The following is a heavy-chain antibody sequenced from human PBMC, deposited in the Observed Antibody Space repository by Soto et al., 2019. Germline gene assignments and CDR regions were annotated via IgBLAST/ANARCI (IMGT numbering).Heavy chain of an antibody. D-gene: IGHD5-12*01. CDR2: IYHSGST. V-gene: IGHV4-59*08. CDR3: AKTIGYDQFDS. Sequence: SETLSLTCTVSGDSIRSYYWSWIRQPPGKGLEWIGYIYHSGSTNYNPSLKSRVTISVDTSKNQFSLRLRSVTATDTAVYYCAKTIGYDQFDSWGQGTLVTVSS. J-gene: IGHJ4*02. CDR1: GDSIRSYY.